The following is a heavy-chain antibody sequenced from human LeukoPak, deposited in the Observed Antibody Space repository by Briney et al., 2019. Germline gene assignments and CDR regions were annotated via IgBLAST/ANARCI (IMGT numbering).Heavy chain of an antibody. CDR2: INPNSGGT. D-gene: IGHD5-18*01. J-gene: IGHJ4*02. CDR1: GYTFTGYY. CDR3: AALGSQLWDLFDY. V-gene: IGHV1-2*02. Sequence: RASVEVSCKASGYTFTGYYMHWVRQAPGQGLEWMGWINPNSGGTNYAQKFQGRVTMTRDTSISTAYMELSRLRSDDTAVYYCAALGSQLWDLFDYWGQGTLVTVSS.